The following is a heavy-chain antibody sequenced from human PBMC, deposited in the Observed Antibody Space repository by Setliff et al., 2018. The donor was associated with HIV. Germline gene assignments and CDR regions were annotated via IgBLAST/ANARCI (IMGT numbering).Heavy chain of an antibody. V-gene: IGHV4-39*01. CDR1: VGSFSNTNYY. J-gene: IGHJ4*02. CDR2: FHYSGPT. CDR3: ASRRRSHQDLYGGNSVFLN. D-gene: IGHD4-17*01. Sequence: SETLSLTCNVSVGSFSNTNYYWGWIRQPPGKGLEWIGSFHYSGPTSYNPSLRRRVTISVDTSKNQFSLELTSVTAADTAVYYCASRRRSHQDLYGGNSVFLNWGQGTLVTVSS.